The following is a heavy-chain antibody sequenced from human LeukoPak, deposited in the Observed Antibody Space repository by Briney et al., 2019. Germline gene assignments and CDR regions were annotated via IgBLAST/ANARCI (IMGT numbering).Heavy chain of an antibody. V-gene: IGHV3-30*03. CDR3: ARDRSISDPFDY. Sequence: GRSLRLSCAASGFTFSSYGMHWVRQAPGKGLEWVAVVSYDGSNKYYADSVKGRFTISRDNSKNTLYLQMNSLRAEDTAVYYCARDRSISDPFDYWGQGTLVTVSS. D-gene: IGHD2/OR15-2a*01. J-gene: IGHJ4*02. CDR2: VSYDGSNK. CDR1: GFTFSSYG.